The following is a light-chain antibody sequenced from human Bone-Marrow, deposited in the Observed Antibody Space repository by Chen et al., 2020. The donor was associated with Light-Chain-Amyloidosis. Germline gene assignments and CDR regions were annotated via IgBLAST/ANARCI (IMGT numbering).Light chain of an antibody. CDR1: SGSIATNY. CDR3: QSYQGSSQGV. CDR2: EDD. Sequence: NFMLTQPHSVSESPGKTVIISCTRSSGSIATNYVQWYQQRPGGSPTTVIYEDDQRPSGVPDRFSGSSDRSSNSASLTISGLKTEDEADYYCQSYQGSSQGVFGGGTKLTVL. V-gene: IGLV6-57*01. J-gene: IGLJ3*02.